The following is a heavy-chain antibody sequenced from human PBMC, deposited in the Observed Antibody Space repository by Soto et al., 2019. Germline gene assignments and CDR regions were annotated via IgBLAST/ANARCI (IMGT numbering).Heavy chain of an antibody. CDR3: ARGSGSGSQWVYYYYYMDV. CDR1: GFTFSSYG. J-gene: IGHJ6*03. D-gene: IGHD3-10*01. Sequence: GGSLRLSCAASGFTFSSYGMHWVRQAPGKGLEWVAVIWYDGSNKYYADSVKGRFTISRDNSKNTLYLQMNSLRAEDTAVYYCARGSGSGSQWVYYYYYMDVWGKGTTVTVSS. V-gene: IGHV3-33*01. CDR2: IWYDGSNK.